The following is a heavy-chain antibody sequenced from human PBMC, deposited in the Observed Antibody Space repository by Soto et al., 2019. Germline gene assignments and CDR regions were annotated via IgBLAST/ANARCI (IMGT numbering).Heavy chain of an antibody. Sequence: SGPTRVNPTQTLTLTFTFSGFSLSTSGMCVSWIRQPPGKALEWLALIDWDDDKYYSTSLKSRLTISKDTSKSQVVLTMTNMDPVDTATYYCARIRCSGGSCYSSYFYYYGMDVWGQGTTVSVSS. CDR3: ARIRCSGGSCYSSYFYYYGMDV. J-gene: IGHJ6*02. V-gene: IGHV2-70*01. D-gene: IGHD2-15*01. CDR1: GFSLSTSGMC. CDR2: IDWDDDK.